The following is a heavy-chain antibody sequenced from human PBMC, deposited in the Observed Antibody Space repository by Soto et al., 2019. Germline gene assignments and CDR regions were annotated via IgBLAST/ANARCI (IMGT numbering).Heavy chain of an antibody. CDR1: GFTFSNYA. J-gene: IGHJ4*02. Sequence: EVQLLESGGGLVQPGGSLRLFCAASGFTFSNYAVTWVRQAPGEGLEWVSTLTRDGPAYFGDAVKGRFTISRDNSKNMVYLQMNSLRVDDTAVYYCARTDRYDSPSTGWANRFDYWGQGTRVTVSS. CDR2: LTRDGPA. D-gene: IGHD2-8*02. CDR3: ARTDRYDSPSTGWANRFDY. V-gene: IGHV3-23*01.